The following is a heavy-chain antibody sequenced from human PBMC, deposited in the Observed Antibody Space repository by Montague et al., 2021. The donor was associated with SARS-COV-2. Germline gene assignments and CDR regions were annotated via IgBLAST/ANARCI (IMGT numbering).Heavy chain of an antibody. V-gene: IGHV3-23*03. CDR3: AKDLEEFITIFGVVTKSPLGMDV. CDR2: IYSGGSST. D-gene: IGHD3-3*01. Sequence: SMRLSWVASGFTFSSYAMSWVRQAPGKGLEWVSVIYSGGSSTYYADSVKGRFTISRDNSKNTLYLQMNSLRAEDTAVYYCAKDLEEFITIFGVVTKSPLGMDVWGQGTTVTVSS. J-gene: IGHJ6*02. CDR1: GFTFSSYA.